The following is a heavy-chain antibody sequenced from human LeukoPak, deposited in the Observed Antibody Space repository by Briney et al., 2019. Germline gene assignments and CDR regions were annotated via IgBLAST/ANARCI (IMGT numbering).Heavy chain of an antibody. J-gene: IGHJ4*02. CDR1: GGTFSSYA. Sequence: SVKVSCKASGGTFSSYAISWVRQAPGQGLEWMGGIIPIFGTASYAQKFQGRVTITADESTSTAYMELSSLSSEDTAVYYCARVMVRGVIDNYFDYWGQGTLVTVSS. D-gene: IGHD3-10*01. CDR2: IIPIFGTA. V-gene: IGHV1-69*13. CDR3: ARVMVRGVIDNYFDY.